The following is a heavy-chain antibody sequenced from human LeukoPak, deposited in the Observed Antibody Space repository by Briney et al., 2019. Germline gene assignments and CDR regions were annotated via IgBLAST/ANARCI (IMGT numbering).Heavy chain of an antibody. CDR3: ASTDSSGWAY. CDR1: GGSISSYY. D-gene: IGHD6-19*01. J-gene: IGHJ4*02. V-gene: IGHV4-59*12. Sequence: SETLSLTCTVSGGSISSYYWSWIRQPPGKGLEWIGYIYYSGSTNYDPSLKSRVTISVDTSKNQFSLKLSSVTAADTAVYYCASTDSSGWAYWGQGTLVTVSS. CDR2: IYYSGST.